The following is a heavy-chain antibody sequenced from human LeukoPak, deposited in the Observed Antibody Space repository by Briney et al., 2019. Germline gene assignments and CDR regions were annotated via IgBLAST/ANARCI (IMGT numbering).Heavy chain of an antibody. CDR1: GGSISSGEYY. D-gene: IGHD3-3*01. CDR2: IYHSGDT. CDR3: ARGDYNDFPYWFDP. V-gene: IGHV4-30-4*01. Sequence: PSQTLSLTCTVSGGSISSGEYYWSWIRQPPGKGLEWIGYIYHSGDTYYNPPLKNRITISKDTSKNQFSLRLSSVTAADTAVYYCARGDYNDFPYWFDPWGQGTLVTVSS. J-gene: IGHJ5*02.